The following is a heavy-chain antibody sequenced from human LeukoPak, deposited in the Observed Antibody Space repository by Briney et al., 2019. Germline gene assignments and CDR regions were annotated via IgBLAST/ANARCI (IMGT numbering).Heavy chain of an antibody. CDR2: IYYSGST. CDR3: ARVPGDPPLSYFDL. D-gene: IGHD4-17*01. V-gene: IGHV4-39*07. Sequence: ASETLSLTCTVSGGSISSSSYYWGWIRQPPGKGLEWIGSIYYSGSTNYNPSLKSRVTMSVDTSKNQFSLKLSSVAAADTAVYYCARVPGDPPLSYFDLWGRGTLVTVSS. CDR1: GGSISSSSYY. J-gene: IGHJ2*01.